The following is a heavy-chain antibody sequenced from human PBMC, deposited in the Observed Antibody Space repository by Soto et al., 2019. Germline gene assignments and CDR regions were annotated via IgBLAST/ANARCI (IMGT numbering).Heavy chain of an antibody. J-gene: IGHJ4*02. CDR1: GYPFSDYY. D-gene: IGHD1-1*01. V-gene: IGHV1-2*02. Sequence: QVQLVQSGAEVRKPGASVNLSCKTSGYPFSDYYIHWVRQAPGHDFEWMGWINPKTGRAKYAQKFQGRVNIARNTSINTAYMELSSLTSDDTALYYGARDPGGTGDFDSWGQGLLLTVSS. CDR2: INPKTGRA. CDR3: ARDPGGTGDFDS.